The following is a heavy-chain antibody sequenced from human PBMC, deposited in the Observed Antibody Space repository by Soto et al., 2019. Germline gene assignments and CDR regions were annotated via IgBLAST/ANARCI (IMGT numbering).Heavy chain of an antibody. J-gene: IGHJ5*02. CDR3: ASSNWFDP. Sequence: QTGGSLRLSCAASGFTFSSYAMHWVRQAPGKGLEWVAVISYDGSNKYYADSVKGRFTISRDNSKNTLYLQMNSLRAEDTAVYYCASSNWFDPWGQGTLVTVSS. CDR2: ISYDGSNK. CDR1: GFTFSSYA. V-gene: IGHV3-30-3*01.